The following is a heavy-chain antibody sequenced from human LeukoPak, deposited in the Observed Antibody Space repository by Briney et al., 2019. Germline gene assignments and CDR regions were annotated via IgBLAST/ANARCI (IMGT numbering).Heavy chain of an antibody. V-gene: IGHV3-7*01. D-gene: IGHD1-7*01. CDR3: VRGGTTSCDY. J-gene: IGHJ4*02. CDR1: GFTFSSYW. CDR2: IKQDESEK. Sequence: GGSLRLSCVASGFTFSSYWMSWVRQAPGKGLEWVANIKQDESEKYYVDSVKGRFTISRDNAKNSVYLQMNSLRGEDTAVYYCVRGGTTSCDYWGQGTLVTVSS.